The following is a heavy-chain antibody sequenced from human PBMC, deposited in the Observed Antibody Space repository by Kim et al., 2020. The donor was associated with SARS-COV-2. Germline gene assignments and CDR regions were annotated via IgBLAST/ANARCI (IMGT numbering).Heavy chain of an antibody. CDR2: INDSGSA. J-gene: IGHJ4*01. V-gene: IGHV4-34*01. CDR1: GGNFRGYY. CDR3: ARGDFGSENYQAFFDY. D-gene: IGHD3-10*01. Sequence: SETLSLSCSVHGGNFRGYYWSWIRQSPGKGLEWIGEINDSGSANYNPSLESRVTTSIDPSKNQFFLSVTSVSAADTAVYYCARGDFGSENYQAFFDYWG.